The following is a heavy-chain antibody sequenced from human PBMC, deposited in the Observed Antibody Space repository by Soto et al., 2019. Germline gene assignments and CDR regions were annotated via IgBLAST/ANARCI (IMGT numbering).Heavy chain of an antibody. CDR1: AGSISSHY. V-gene: IGHV4-4*07. CDR3: ARGRAAARPTDWFDP. D-gene: IGHD6-6*01. Sequence: SETLSLTCTLSAGSISSHYWIWIRQPAGKGLEWIGRIYTSGSTNYNPSLKSRVTMSVDTSKNQFSLKLSSVTAADTAVYYCARGRAAARPTDWFDPWGQGTPVTVSS. J-gene: IGHJ5*02. CDR2: IYTSGST.